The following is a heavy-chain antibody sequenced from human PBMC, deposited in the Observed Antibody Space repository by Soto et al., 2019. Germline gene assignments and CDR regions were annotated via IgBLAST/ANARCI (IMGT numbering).Heavy chain of an antibody. CDR3: ARSPILRIAAHPFDY. J-gene: IGHJ4*02. CDR2: IYHSGST. Sequence: SETLSLTCAVSGGSISSSNWWSWVRQPPGKGLEWIGEIYHSGSTNYNPSLKSRVTISVDKSKNQFSLKLSSVTAADTAVYYCARSPILRIAAHPFDYWGQGTLVTVSS. V-gene: IGHV4-4*02. CDR1: GGSISSSNW. D-gene: IGHD6-6*01.